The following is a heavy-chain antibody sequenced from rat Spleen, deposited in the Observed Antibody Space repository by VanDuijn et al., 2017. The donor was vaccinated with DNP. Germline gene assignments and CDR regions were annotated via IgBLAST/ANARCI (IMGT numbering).Heavy chain of an antibody. V-gene: IGHV5-22*01. D-gene: IGHD4-1*01. Sequence: EVQLVESGGGLVQPGRSLKLSCAASAFTFSDFYMAWVRQAPTKGLEWVAYISYDGGSYHGDSVKGRFTISRDNAKSTLYLQMNSLRSEDMATYYCARWETGAAFAYWGQGTLVTVSS. J-gene: IGHJ3*01. CDR1: AFTFSDFY. CDR3: ARWETGAAFAY. CDR2: ISYDGGS.